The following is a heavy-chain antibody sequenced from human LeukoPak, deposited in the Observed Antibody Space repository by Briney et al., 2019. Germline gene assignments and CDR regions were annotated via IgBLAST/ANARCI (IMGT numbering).Heavy chain of an antibody. J-gene: IGHJ4*02. CDR2: IWYDGSNK. V-gene: IGHV3-33*01. CDR1: GFTFSSYG. Sequence: GRSLRLSCAASGFTFSSYGMHWVRQAPGKGLEWVAVIWYDGSNKYYADSVKGRFTISRDNSKNTLYLQMNSLRAEGTAVYYCARDGAPSWGGSGWTGFDYWGQGTLVTVSS. CDR3: ARDGAPSWGGSGWTGFDY. D-gene: IGHD6-19*01.